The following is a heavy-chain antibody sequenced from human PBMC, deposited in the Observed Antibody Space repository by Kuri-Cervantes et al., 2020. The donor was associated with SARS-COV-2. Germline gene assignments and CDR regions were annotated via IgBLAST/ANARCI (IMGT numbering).Heavy chain of an antibody. CDR2: ISSSGSTI. V-gene: IGHV3-48*03. D-gene: IGHD6-19*01. CDR3: AKALAVAGNYGMDV. CDR1: GFTFSSYE. Sequence: GESLKISCAASGFTFSSYEMNWVRQAPGKGLEWVSYISSSGSTIYYADSVKGRFTISRDNSKNTLYLQMNSLRAEDTAVYYCAKALAVAGNYGMDVWGQGTTVTVSS. J-gene: IGHJ6*02.